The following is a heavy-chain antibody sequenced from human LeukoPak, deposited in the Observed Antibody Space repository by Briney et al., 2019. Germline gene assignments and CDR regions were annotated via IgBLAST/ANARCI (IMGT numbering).Heavy chain of an antibody. CDR2: INHSGST. CDR1: GGSISGYY. J-gene: IGHJ5*02. V-gene: IGHV4-34*01. CDR3: ARGTPKYFDWLSNWFDP. D-gene: IGHD3-9*01. Sequence: SETLSLTCAVYGGSISGYYWSWIRQPPGKGLEWIGEINHSGSTNYNPSLKSRVTISVDTSKNQFSLKLSSVTAADTAVYYCARGTPKYFDWLSNWFDPWGQGTLVTVSS.